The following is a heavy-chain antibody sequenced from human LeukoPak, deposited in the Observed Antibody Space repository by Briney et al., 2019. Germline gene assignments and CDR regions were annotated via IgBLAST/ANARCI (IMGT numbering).Heavy chain of an antibody. CDR1: GYTFTGYY. D-gene: IGHD1-7*01. CDR3: ARNEGTSPWLRFDP. V-gene: IGHV1-2*02. Sequence: GASVKVSCKASGYTFTGYYMHWVRQAPGQGLEWMGWINPNSGGTNYAQKFQGRVTMTRDTSISTAYMEQSRLRSDDTAVHYCARNEGTSPWLRFDPWGQGTLVTVSS. J-gene: IGHJ5*02. CDR2: INPNSGGT.